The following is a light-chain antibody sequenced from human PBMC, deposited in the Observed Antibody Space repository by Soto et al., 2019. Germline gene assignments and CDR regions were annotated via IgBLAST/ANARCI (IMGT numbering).Light chain of an antibody. V-gene: IGKV3-15*01. CDR3: QQYNNWPRT. J-gene: IGKJ1*01. CDR1: QSVSSN. Sequence: EIVMTQSPATLSVSPGERATLSCTASQSVSSNLAWYQQKPGQAPRLLIYGASTSATGIPARFSGRGSGTDFTLTISSLQSEDVAVYYCQQYNNWPRTFGKGTKVESK. CDR2: GAS.